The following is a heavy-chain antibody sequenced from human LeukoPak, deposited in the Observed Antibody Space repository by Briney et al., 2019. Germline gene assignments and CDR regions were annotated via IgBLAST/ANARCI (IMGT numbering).Heavy chain of an antibody. CDR2: IYHSGST. CDR3: ARAGNPFYYYYMDV. V-gene: IGHV4-4*02. D-gene: IGHD4-23*01. J-gene: IGHJ6*03. CDR1: GGSISSSNW. Sequence: SETLSLTCAVSGGSISSSNWWSWVRQPPGKGLEWIGEIYHSGSTNYNPSLKSRVTISVDKSKNQFSLKLNSVTAADTAVYYCARAGNPFYYYYMDVWGKGTTVTVSS.